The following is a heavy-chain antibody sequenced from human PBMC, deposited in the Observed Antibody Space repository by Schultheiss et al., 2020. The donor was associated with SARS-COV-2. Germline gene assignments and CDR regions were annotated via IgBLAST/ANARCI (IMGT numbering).Heavy chain of an antibody. D-gene: IGHD3-3*01. J-gene: IGHJ6*02. Sequence: SETLSLTCTVSGGSVSSGRYYWSWVRQPPGKGLEWIGEINHSGSTNYNPSLKSRVTISVDTSKNQFSLKLSSVTAADTAVYYCARCLYDFWSGYARYYYYGMDVWGQGTTVTVSS. CDR1: GGSVSSGRYY. CDR3: ARCLYDFWSGYARYYYYGMDV. CDR2: INHSGST. V-gene: IGHV4-61*01.